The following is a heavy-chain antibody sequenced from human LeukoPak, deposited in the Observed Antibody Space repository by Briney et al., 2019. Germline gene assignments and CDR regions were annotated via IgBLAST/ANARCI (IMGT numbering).Heavy chain of an antibody. D-gene: IGHD6-13*01. CDR3: ARGSYTSSWLLFDY. Sequence: PGGSLRLSCAASGFTFSSYWMNWVRQAPGKGLEWVANIKHDGSDKYYVDSVKGRFSISRDNAKNSLYLQMNNLRAEDTAIYYCARGSYTSSWLLFDYWGQGTLLTVSS. CDR2: IKHDGSDK. V-gene: IGHV3-7*01. J-gene: IGHJ4*02. CDR1: GFTFSSYW.